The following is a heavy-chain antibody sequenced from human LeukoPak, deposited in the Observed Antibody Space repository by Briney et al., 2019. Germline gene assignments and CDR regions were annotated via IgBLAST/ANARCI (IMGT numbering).Heavy chain of an antibody. CDR3: ARGSYYGSGSDY. CDR1: GGSISSGGYY. Sequence: SETLSLTCTVSGGSISSGGYYWSWIRQHPGKGLEWIGYIYHSGSTYYNPSLKSRVTISVDTSKNEFSLKLSSVTAADTAVYYCARGSYYGSGSDYWGQGTLVTVSS. V-gene: IGHV4-31*03. D-gene: IGHD3-10*01. J-gene: IGHJ4*02. CDR2: IYHSGST.